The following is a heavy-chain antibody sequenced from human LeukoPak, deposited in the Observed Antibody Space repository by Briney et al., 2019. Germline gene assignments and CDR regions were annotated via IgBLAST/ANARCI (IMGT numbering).Heavy chain of an antibody. Sequence: PGGSLRLSCVDSGFTFTNAWMSWVRQAPGKGLEWIGRIKSKTDGETTNYAEPVRGRFTISRDDSKSAVYLEMNSLKIEDTAVYYCTTDLGTYYHGSQRLIPIDYWGQGTLVTVSS. CDR1: GFTFTNAW. CDR2: IKSKTDGETT. J-gene: IGHJ4*02. D-gene: IGHD3-10*01. CDR3: TTDLGTYYHGSQRLIPIDY. V-gene: IGHV3-15*01.